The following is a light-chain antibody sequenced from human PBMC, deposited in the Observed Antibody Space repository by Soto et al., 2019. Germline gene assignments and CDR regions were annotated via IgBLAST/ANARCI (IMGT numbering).Light chain of an antibody. V-gene: IGKV3-20*01. CDR3: QQASSFPPT. CDR1: QSVSSSY. J-gene: IGKJ5*01. CDR2: GAS. Sequence: ESVLTHSPRTSYLSPVGSEKRSFRSSQSVSSSYLAWCQQKRGQAPRLLIYGASSRATGIPDRFSGSGSGTDFTLTISSLQPEDFATYYCQQASSFPPTFGQGTRLEI.